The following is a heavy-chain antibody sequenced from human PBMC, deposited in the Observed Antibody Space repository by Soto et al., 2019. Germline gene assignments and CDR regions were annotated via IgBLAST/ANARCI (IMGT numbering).Heavy chain of an antibody. V-gene: IGHV4-59*12. Sequence: SETLSLTCTVSGGSINGFYWSWLRQPPGKGLEWIGYIYHSGSTYYNPSLKSRVTISVDRSKNQFSLKLSSVTAADTAVYYCARGGGIRKYQLLPFDYWGQGTLVTVSS. J-gene: IGHJ4*02. CDR3: ARGGGIRKYQLLPFDY. D-gene: IGHD2-2*01. CDR1: GGSINGFY. CDR2: IYHSGST.